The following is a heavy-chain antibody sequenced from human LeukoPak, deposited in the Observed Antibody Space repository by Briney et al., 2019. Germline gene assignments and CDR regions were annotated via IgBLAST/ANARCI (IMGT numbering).Heavy chain of an antibody. CDR2: IKSKTDGGTT. V-gene: IGHV3-15*01. J-gene: IGHJ4*02. Sequence: PGGSLRLSCAASGFTFSNAWMSWVRQAPGKGLEWVGRIKSKTDGGTTDYAAPVKGRFTISRDDSKNTLYLQMNSLKTEDTAVYYCVVVTAIGGLDYWGQGTLVTVSS. CDR1: GFTFSNAW. CDR3: VVVTAIGGLDY. D-gene: IGHD2-21*02.